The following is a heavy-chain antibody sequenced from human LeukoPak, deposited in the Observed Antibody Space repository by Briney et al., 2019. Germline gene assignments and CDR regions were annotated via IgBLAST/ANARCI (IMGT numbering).Heavy chain of an antibody. D-gene: IGHD3-22*01. Sequence: PGGSLRHFGAASGFTVSRNYMTWVRQAPGKGLEWVSVIYSGGSTYYADSVKGRFTISRDNSNNTLYLQMNSLRAEDTAVYYCAGTIVGKWAIDYWGQGTLVTVSS. V-gene: IGHV3-53*01. CDR3: AGTIVGKWAIDY. CDR1: GFTVSRNY. CDR2: IYSGGST. J-gene: IGHJ4*02.